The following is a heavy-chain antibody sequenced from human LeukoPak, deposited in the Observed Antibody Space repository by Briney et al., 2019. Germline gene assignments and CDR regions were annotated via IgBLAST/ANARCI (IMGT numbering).Heavy chain of an antibody. CDR1: SGSIRGTAFY. J-gene: IGHJ4*02. Sequence: KPSETLSLTCTVPSGSIRGTAFYWGWIRQSPGKALEWIGSTYYSGTTYYNPSLKSRVSISVDTSKNQFSLNVKSVTAADTAVYYCVRHRGCSGGSGGSCFSDAVGHWGQGTRVTVSS. D-gene: IGHD2-15*01. CDR2: TYYSGTT. CDR3: VRHRGCSGGSGGSCFSDAVGH. V-gene: IGHV4-39*01.